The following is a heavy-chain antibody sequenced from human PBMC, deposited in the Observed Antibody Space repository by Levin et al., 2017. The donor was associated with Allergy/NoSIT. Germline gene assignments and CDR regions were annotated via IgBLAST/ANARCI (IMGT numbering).Heavy chain of an antibody. D-gene: IGHD6-13*01. CDR2: IWYDGSNK. CDR3: ARERTRYSSSWYRFFDY. Sequence: SCAASGFTFSSYGMHWVRQAPGKGLEWVAVIWYDGSNKYYADSVKGRFTISRDNSKNTLYLQMNSLRAEDTAVYYCARERTRYSSSWYRFFDYWGQGTLVTVSS. CDR1: GFTFSSYG. V-gene: IGHV3-33*01. J-gene: IGHJ4*02.